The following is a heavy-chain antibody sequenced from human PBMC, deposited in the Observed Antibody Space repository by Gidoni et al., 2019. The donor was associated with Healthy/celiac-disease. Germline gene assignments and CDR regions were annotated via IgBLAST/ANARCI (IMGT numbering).Heavy chain of an antibody. CDR2: INHSGST. V-gene: IGHV4-34*01. J-gene: IGHJ6*02. D-gene: IGHD2-15*01. Sequence: QVQLQQRGAGLLKPSETLSLTCAVYVGYFSGSVWSWIRQPPGKGLEWIGEINHSGSTNYNPSLKSRVTISVDTSKNQFSLKLSSVTAADTAVYYCARGGYCSGGSCYSYYYYGMDVWGQGTTVTVSS. CDR3: ARGGYCSGGSCYSYYYYGMDV. CDR1: VGYFSGSV.